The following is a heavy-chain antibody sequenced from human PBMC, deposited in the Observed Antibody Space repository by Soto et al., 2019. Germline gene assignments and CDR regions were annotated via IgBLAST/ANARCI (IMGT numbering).Heavy chain of an antibody. CDR1: GLAFSTYM. V-gene: IGHV3-48*02. Sequence: PGVSMRLSCAGSGLAFSTYMMNWVRHAPGKGLEWIADISTNGRSKSYAASVRGRFTISRDNTKNSMYLQMNSLRDDDTAVYYCVRDRDLRDYYGMDVWGQETTVTVYS. J-gene: IGHJ6*02. CDR2: ISTNGRSK. D-gene: IGHD3-10*01. CDR3: VRDRDLRDYYGMDV.